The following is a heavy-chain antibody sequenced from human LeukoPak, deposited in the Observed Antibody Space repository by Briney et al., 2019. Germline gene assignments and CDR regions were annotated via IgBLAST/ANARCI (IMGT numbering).Heavy chain of an antibody. CDR1: GFTFSSYW. Sequence: GGSLRLSCAASGFTFSSYWMSWVRQARGKGLEWVANIKQDGSEKYYVDSVKGRFTISRDNAKNSLYLQMNSLRAEDTAVYYCARGTGDYEYYFDYWGQGTLVTVSS. D-gene: IGHD4-17*01. CDR3: ARGTGDYEYYFDY. CDR2: IKQDGSEK. J-gene: IGHJ4*02. V-gene: IGHV3-7*01.